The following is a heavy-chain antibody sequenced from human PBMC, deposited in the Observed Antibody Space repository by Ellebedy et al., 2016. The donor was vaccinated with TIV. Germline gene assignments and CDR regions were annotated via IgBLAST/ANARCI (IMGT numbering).Heavy chain of an antibody. D-gene: IGHD3-22*01. J-gene: IGHJ1*01. V-gene: IGHV1-69*13. CDR1: GGIFRSYA. CDR2: IIAIFGST. Sequence: SVKVSCKASGGIFRSYAISWVRQAPGQGLEWMGGIIAIFGSTNYAQKFQGRVTITADEPTSTVYMEVSSLGSEDTAVYYCARVSGYYQGYLQHWGQGTLVIVSS. CDR3: ARVSGYYQGYLQH.